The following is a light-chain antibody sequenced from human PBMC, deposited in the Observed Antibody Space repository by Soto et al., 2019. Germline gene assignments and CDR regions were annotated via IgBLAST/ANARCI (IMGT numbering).Light chain of an antibody. Sequence: QLVLTQPPSASGTPGQRVTISCSGSSSNIGTNTVNWYQQLPGSAPQLLLYNTNQRPSGVPGRFSGSKSGTSASLAISGLQSEDEADYYCAAWDGSLNVVLFGGWTKLTVL. CDR1: SSNIGTNT. CDR2: NTN. V-gene: IGLV1-44*01. J-gene: IGLJ2*01. CDR3: AAWDGSLNVVL.